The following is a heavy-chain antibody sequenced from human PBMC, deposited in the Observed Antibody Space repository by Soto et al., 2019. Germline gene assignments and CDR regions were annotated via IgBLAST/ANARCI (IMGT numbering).Heavy chain of an antibody. V-gene: IGHV4-31*02. CDR3: ARSLPGGTIFYMDV. J-gene: IGHJ6*03. Sequence: QVQLRESGPGVVKPSQTLSLNCHVSSGSVTSGRSFWSWVRQQPGKGLEWIGHIYYSGNTHYNPSLESRVAMSVDISQNQLSLTLTGVTPADSAVYYCARSLPGGTIFYMDVWGAGTPVTVSS. CDR1: SGSVTSGRSF. D-gene: IGHD2-2*01. CDR2: IYYSGNT.